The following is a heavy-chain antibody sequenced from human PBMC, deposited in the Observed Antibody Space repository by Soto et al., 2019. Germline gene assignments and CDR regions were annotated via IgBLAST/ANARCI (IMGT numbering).Heavy chain of an antibody. CDR2: VSTYNTNT. CDR3: ARELNTDSCAYYSFAY. J-gene: IGHJ4*02. CDR1: GYTFSDYG. V-gene: IGHV1-18*01. D-gene: IGHD3-22*01. Sequence: GASVKVSCKTSGYTFSDYGLAWLRQTPGQRPEWMGWVSTYNTNTNYAQKFQGRVTMTTDTSTTTTSMELRSLRSDDTAVYYCARELNTDSCAYYSFAYWGQGTLVTVSS.